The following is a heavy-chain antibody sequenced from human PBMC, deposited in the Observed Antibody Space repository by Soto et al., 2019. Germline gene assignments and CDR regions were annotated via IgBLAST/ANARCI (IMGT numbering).Heavy chain of an antibody. CDR2: ISGTGIST. J-gene: IGHJ4*02. D-gene: IGHD1-26*01. CDR3: AKGLGPTRFSFDS. Sequence: EVQLLESGGGLVQPGGSLRLSCAASGFTFSTYAMSWVRQAPGKGLEWVAGISGTGISTYYTDSVKGRFSISRDNSKNTLFLQMSSLRAEDTALYYCAKGLGPTRFSFDSWGQGTLTTVSS. CDR1: GFTFSTYA. V-gene: IGHV3-23*01.